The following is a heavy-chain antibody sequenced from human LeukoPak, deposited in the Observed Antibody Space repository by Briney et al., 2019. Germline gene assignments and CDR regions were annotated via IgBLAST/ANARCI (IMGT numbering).Heavy chain of an antibody. CDR1: GFTFSSYW. J-gene: IGHJ4*02. CDR2: INSDGSST. CDR3: ARDDIIAAAFDY. Sequence: PGGSLRLSGAASGFTFSSYWMRWVRQAPGKGLVWVSRINSDGSSTSYADSVKGRFTISRDNAKNTLYLQMNSLRAEDTAVYYCARDDIIAAAFDYWGQGTLVTVSS. V-gene: IGHV3-74*01. D-gene: IGHD6-13*01.